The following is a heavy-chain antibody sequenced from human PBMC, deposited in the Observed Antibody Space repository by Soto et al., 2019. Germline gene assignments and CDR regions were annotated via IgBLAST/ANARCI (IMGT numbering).Heavy chain of an antibody. J-gene: IGHJ4*02. CDR1: GGTFSSYT. CDR2: IIPVLGKA. D-gene: IGHD1-20*01. Sequence: QVQLVQSGAEVKKPGSSVKVSCRASGGTFSSYTISRVRQAPGQGLEWMGRIIPVLGKASYSQKFQGRVTITADKSTSIVYLEVNRLRSDDTAVYFCAILPEATVITPTGAFDYWGQGTLVTVSS. CDR3: AILPEATVITPTGAFDY. V-gene: IGHV1-69*02.